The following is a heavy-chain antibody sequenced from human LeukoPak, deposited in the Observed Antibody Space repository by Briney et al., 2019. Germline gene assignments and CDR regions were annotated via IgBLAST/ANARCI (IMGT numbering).Heavy chain of an antibody. CDR2: INYSGST. V-gene: IGHV4-39*01. CDR1: GGSISSSHYY. Sequence: SETLSLTCTVSGGSISSSHYYWGWIRQPPGKGLEWIGSINYSGSTYYNPSLKSRVTISVDTSKNQFSLRLNSVTAADTAVYYCARPSDYWGQGTQVTVSS. J-gene: IGHJ4*02. CDR3: ARPSDY.